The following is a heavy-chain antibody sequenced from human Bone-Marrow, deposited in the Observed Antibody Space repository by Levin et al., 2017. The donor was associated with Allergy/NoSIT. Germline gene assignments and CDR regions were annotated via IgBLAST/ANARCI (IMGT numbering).Heavy chain of an antibody. V-gene: IGHV3-15*07. D-gene: IGHD1-26*01. CDR2: ITNEPGDGATEYAA. Sequence: GGSLRLSCAASGFIFNNAWMNWVRQAPGKGLEWVGRITNEPGDGATEYAAEYAAPVKGRFTISRDDSKATLYLQMNSLETDDTAVYYCATDWGSGTSWIRAFDVWGQGTMVTVSS. J-gene: IGHJ3*01. CDR3: ATDWGSGTSWIRAFDV. CDR1: GFIFNNAW.